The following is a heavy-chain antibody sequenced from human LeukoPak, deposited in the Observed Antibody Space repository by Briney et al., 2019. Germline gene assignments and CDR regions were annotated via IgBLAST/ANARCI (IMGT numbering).Heavy chain of an antibody. Sequence: PSETLSLTCAVYGGSFSGYYWSWIRQPPGKGLEWIGEINHSGSTNYNPSLKSRVTISVDTSKNQFSLKLSSVTAADTAVYYCAREAGSSIAARRYHYWFDPWGQGTLVTVSS. J-gene: IGHJ5*02. CDR1: GGSFSGYY. CDR3: AREAGSSIAARRYHYWFDP. D-gene: IGHD6-6*01. CDR2: INHSGST. V-gene: IGHV4-34*01.